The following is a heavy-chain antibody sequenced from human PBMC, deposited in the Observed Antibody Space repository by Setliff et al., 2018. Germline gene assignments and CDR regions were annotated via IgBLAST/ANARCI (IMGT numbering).Heavy chain of an antibody. D-gene: IGHD6-19*01. Sequence: GASVKVSCKASGYTFSSYAISWVRQAPGQGLEWLGWISVYSGNTDYAQNFQGRVTMTRDTSISTVYMELSSLRFDDTAVYYCARGRVLATSEADLGDYWGQGTLVTVSS. J-gene: IGHJ4*02. CDR2: ISVYSGNT. CDR1: GYTFSSYA. V-gene: IGHV1-18*01. CDR3: ARGRVLATSEADLGDY.